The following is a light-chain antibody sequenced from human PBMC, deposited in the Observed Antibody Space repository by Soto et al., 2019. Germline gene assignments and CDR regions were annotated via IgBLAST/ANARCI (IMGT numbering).Light chain of an antibody. CDR2: DAS. CDR1: QSVSSN. Sequence: ELVLTQSPGTLSLSPGERATLSCRVSQSVSSNLAWYQQKPGQAPRLLIYDASSRATGIPARFSGSGSGTEFTLTISGLQSEDFAVYYCLHYNKWPRWTFGQGTKVDIK. J-gene: IGKJ1*01. CDR3: LHYNKWPRWT. V-gene: IGKV3-15*01.